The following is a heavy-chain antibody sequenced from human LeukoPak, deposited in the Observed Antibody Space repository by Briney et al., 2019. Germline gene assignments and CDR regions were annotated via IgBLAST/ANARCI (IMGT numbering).Heavy chain of an antibody. CDR1: GFTFSSYE. CDR2: ISSSGSTI. CDR3: ARVWVGTSRYYYYMDV. V-gene: IGHV3-48*03. Sequence: PGGSLRLSCAASGFTFSSYEMNWVRQAPGKGLEWVSYISSSGSTIYYADSVKGRLTISRDNAKNSLYLQMNSLRAEDTAVYYCARVWVGTSRYYYYMDVWGKGTTVTVSS. D-gene: IGHD2-21*02. J-gene: IGHJ6*03.